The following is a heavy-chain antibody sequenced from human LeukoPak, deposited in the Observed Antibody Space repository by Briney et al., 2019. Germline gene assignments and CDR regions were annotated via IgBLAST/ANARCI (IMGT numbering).Heavy chain of an antibody. CDR3: ARDRNCGGDCYSGYAFDI. CDR2: IYYSGST. D-gene: IGHD2-21*02. V-gene: IGHV4-30-4*01. CDR1: GGSISSGDYY. Sequence: SQTLSLTCTVSGGSISSGDYYWSWLRQPPGKGLEWIGYIYYSGSTYYNPSLKSRVTISVDTSKNQFSLKLSSVTAADTAVYYCARDRNCGGDCYSGYAFDIWGQGTMVTVSS. J-gene: IGHJ3*02.